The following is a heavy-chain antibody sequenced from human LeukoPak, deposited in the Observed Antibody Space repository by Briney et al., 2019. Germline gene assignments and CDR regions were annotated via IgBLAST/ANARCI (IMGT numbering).Heavy chain of an antibody. Sequence: ASVKVSCKASGYTFTSYDINWVRQAPGQGLEWMGWMSPNSGNTGYAQKFQGRVTMTRDTSITTAYMELSSLRSEDTAVYYCARVGTEFTGFDPWGQGTLVTVSS. J-gene: IGHJ5*02. CDR2: MSPNSGNT. V-gene: IGHV1-8*01. D-gene: IGHD1-1*01. CDR3: ARVGTEFTGFDP. CDR1: GYTFTSYD.